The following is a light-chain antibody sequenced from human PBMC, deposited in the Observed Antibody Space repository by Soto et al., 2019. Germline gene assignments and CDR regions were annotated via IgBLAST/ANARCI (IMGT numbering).Light chain of an antibody. CDR1: QSVSNN. J-gene: IGKJ2*01. CDR3: QQYNKWPYA. CDR2: GAS. Sequence: EIVMTQSPAALSVSPGERVTLSCRASQSVSNNLAWYQQKPGQAPRHLIYGASTRAPGIPARFSGSGSGTDFTLTISSLQSEDFAVYYCQQYNKWPYAFGQETKL. V-gene: IGKV3-15*01.